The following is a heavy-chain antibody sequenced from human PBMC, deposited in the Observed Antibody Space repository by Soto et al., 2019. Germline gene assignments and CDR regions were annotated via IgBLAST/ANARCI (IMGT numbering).Heavy chain of an antibody. Sequence: QVQLVESGGGMVKPGGSLRLSCAASGFAFGDHYMTWIRQSPGKGLEGLSYISNSGSPINSADSVKGRCTVSRENAKNSVYLQMDNPRAEDTAVYYCAREKGGSNLGLYSPYYGLDVWGPGTTVVVAS. D-gene: IGHD2-21*01. CDR2: ISNSGSPI. CDR3: AREKGGSNLGLYSPYYGLDV. V-gene: IGHV3-11*01. CDR1: GFAFGDHY. J-gene: IGHJ6*02.